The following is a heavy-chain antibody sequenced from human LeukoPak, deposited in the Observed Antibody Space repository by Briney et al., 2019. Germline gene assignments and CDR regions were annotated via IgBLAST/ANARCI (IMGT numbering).Heavy chain of an antibody. D-gene: IGHD6-13*01. CDR3: ARGKGWAAADDRGGYYFDY. CDR1: GVSFRGYY. J-gene: IGHJ4*02. Sequence: SKTLSLTSAVYGVSFRGYYWSWIRQPPGKGLGWIGEINHSGSTNYNPSLKTRVTISVDTSKNHFFLKVCSVAAADTAVYYCARGKGWAAADDRGGYYFDYWGQGTLVIVSS. V-gene: IGHV4-34*01. CDR2: INHSGST.